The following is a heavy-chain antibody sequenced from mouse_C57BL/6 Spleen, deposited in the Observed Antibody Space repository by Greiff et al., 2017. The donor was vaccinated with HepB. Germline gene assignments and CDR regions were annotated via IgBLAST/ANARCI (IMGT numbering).Heavy chain of an antibody. J-gene: IGHJ2*01. Sequence: QVQLKQPGAELVRPGTSVKLSCKASGYTFTSYWMHWVKQRPGQGLEWIGVIDPSDSYTNYNQKFKGKATLTVDTSSSTAYMQLSSLTSEDSAVDYCAISGEGVFYWGQGTTLTVSS. CDR1: GYTFTSYW. CDR3: AISGEGVFY. CDR2: IDPSDSYT. D-gene: IGHD3-1*01. V-gene: IGHV1-59*01.